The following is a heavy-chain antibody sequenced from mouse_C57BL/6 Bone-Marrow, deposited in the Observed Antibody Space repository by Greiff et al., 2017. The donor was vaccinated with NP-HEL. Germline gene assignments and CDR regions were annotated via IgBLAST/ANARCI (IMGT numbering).Heavy chain of an antibody. D-gene: IGHD2-14*01. Sequence: QVQLKQSGPELVKPGASVKISCKASGYAFSSSWMNWVKQRPGKGLEWIGRIYPGDGDTNYNGKFKGKATLTADKSSSTAYMQLSSLTSEDSAVYFCARKGVPRGYFDVWGTGTTVTVSS. CDR2: IYPGDGDT. J-gene: IGHJ1*03. CDR1: GYAFSSSW. CDR3: ARKGVPRGYFDV. V-gene: IGHV1-82*01.